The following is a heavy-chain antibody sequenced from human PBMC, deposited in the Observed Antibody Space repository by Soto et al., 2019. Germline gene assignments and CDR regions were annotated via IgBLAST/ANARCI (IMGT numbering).Heavy chain of an antibody. CDR1: GFTCSGSA. CDR3: VKXRVAVRGLMGYYYGKDV. V-gene: IGHV3-64D*06. D-gene: IGHD3-10*01. Sequence: GGPLRLSGVVSGFTCSGSAPQWGRHAPGKGREYVSALESDGGSTYLGECVKGRFTISRVNFKNTLYLEMSSLRGDDTALYYCVKXRVAVRGLMGYYYGKDVWGQGTTVTVS. CDR2: LESDGGST. J-gene: IGHJ6*02.